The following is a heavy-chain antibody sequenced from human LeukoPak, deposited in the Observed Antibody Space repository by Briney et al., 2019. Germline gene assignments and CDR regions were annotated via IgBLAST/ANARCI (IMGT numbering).Heavy chain of an antibody. V-gene: IGHV3-74*01. D-gene: IGHD2-8*01. CDR1: GFIFSTYW. CDR2: INSDGSST. J-gene: IGHJ5*02. Sequence: GGSLRLSCAASGFIFSTYWMQWVRQAPGKGLVCVSRINSDGSSTNYADSVKGRFIISRDNAKNTLYLQMNSLRADDTAVYYCARARLMNWFDPWGLGTLVIVSS. CDR3: ARARLMNWFDP.